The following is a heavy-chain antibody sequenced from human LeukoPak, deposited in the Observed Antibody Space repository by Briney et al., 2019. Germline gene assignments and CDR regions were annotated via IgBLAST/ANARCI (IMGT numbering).Heavy chain of an antibody. J-gene: IGHJ5*02. CDR3: ARDRTTVTTYWFDP. Sequence: GASVKVSCKASGYTSTSYAMHWVRQAPGQRLEWMGWINAGNGNTKYSQKFQGRVTITRDTSASTAYMELSSLRSEDTAVYYCARDRTTVTTYWFDPWGQRTLVTVSS. CDR1: GYTSTSYA. CDR2: INAGNGNT. D-gene: IGHD4-17*01. V-gene: IGHV1-3*01.